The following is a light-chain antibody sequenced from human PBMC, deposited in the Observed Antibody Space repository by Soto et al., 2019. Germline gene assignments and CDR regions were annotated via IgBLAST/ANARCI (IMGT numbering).Light chain of an antibody. J-gene: IGKJ1*01. CDR2: GAS. V-gene: IGKV3-15*01. Sequence: EIVMTQSPATLSVSPGDRVTLSCRASQNVGSNVAWFQQRPGQAPRPLIYGASTRAAGIPGRFSGGGSDTEFTLTISSLQSEDFATYYCQQWIRWTFGQGTRLELK. CDR1: QNVGSN. CDR3: QQWIRWT.